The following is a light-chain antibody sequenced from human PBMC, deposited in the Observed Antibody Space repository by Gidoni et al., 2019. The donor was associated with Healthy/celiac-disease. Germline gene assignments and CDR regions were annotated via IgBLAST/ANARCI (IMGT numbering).Light chain of an antibody. J-gene: IGLJ1*01. V-gene: IGLV2-23*01. CDR2: EGS. Sequence: QSALTQPASVSGSPGQSITISCTGTSPDVGSYNLVSWYQQHPGKAPKLMIYEGSKRPSGVSNRFSGSKSGNTASLTISGLQAEDEADYYCCSYAGSSTYVFGTGTKVTVL. CDR1: SPDVGSYNL. CDR3: CSYAGSSTYV.